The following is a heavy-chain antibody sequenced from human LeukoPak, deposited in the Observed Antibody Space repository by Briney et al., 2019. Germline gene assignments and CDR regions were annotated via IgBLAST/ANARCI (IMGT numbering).Heavy chain of an antibody. CDR3: AAGAFGGFDY. CDR1: GFTFSSYS. CDR2: ISSSSSTI. D-gene: IGHD3-16*01. V-gene: IGHV3-48*02. Sequence: GGSLRLSCAASGFTFSSYSMNWVRQAPGKGLEWVSYISSSSSTIYYADSVKGRFTISRNNAKNSLYLQMNSLRDEDTAVYYCAAGAFGGFDYWGQGTLVTVSS. J-gene: IGHJ4*02.